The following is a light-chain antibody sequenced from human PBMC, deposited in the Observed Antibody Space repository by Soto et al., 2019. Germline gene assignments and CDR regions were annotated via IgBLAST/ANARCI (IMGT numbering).Light chain of an antibody. CDR3: QKYNHAPT. CDR1: QGISNY. Sequence: DIQMTQSPSSLSASVGDRVTITCRASQGISNYLAWYQQKPGKVPQRLIYAASTLQSGVPSRFSGSGSGTDFSLTISSQQAEDVATYYCQKYNHAPTFGGGTKVEIK. CDR2: AAS. J-gene: IGKJ4*01. V-gene: IGKV1-27*01.